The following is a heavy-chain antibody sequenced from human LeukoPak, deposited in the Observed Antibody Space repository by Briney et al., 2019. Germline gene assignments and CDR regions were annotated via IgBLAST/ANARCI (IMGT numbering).Heavy chain of an antibody. CDR3: TRLPQGGSTYGPLDV. D-gene: IGHD2-8*01. V-gene: IGHV4-39*01. CDR2: INYGGTT. J-gene: IGHJ6*02. CDR1: GGSIRSTSFY. Sequence: KPSETLSLTCTVSGGSIRSTSFYWRWIRQPPEKGLEWIGSINYGGTTYYKPSLKSRVTISVDTSKNQFSLKLSSVTAADTAVYYCTRLPQGGSTYGPLDVWGQGTTVTVSS.